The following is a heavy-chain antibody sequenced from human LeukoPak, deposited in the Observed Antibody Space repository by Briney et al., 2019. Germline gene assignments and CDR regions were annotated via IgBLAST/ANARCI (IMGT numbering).Heavy chain of an antibody. J-gene: IGHJ6*03. CDR2: IIPIFGTA. CDR3: ARGVGEIAAAMSYYYYMDV. V-gene: IGHV1-69*05. Sequence: SVKVSCKASGGTFSSCAISWVRQAPGQGLEWMGRIIPIFGTANYAQKFQGRVTITTDESTSTAYMELSSLRSEDTAVYYCARGVGEIAAAMSYYYYMDVWGKGTTVTVSS. CDR1: GGTFSSCA. D-gene: IGHD6-13*01.